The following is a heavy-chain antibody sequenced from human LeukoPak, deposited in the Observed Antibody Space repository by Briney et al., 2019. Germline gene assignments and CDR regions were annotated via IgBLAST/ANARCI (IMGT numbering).Heavy chain of an antibody. CDR2: IYTSGGT. V-gene: IGHV4-4*07. D-gene: IGHD3-9*01. J-gene: IGHJ3*02. CDR1: GGSISSYY. CDR3: ARTTRRYDILTGLNDAFDI. Sequence: KPSETLSLTCTVSGGSISSYYWSWIRQPAGKGLEWIGRIYTSGGTNYNPSLKSRVTMSVDTSKNQFSLKLSSVTAADTAVYYCARTTRRYDILTGLNDAFDIWGQGTMVTVSS.